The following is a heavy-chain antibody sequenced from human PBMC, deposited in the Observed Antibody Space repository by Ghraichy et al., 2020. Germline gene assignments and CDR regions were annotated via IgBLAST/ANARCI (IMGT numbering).Heavy chain of an antibody. CDR3: ARGTDYVWGSYRYSRWGIRYYFDY. J-gene: IGHJ4*02. V-gene: IGHV4-34*01. D-gene: IGHD3-16*02. CDR1: GGSFSGYY. CDR2: INHSGST. Sequence: SETLSLTCAVYGGSFSGYYWSWIRQPPGKGLEWIGEINHSGSTNYNPSLKSRVTISVDTSKNQFSLKLSSVTAADTAVYYCARGTDYVWGSYRYSRWGIRYYFDYWGQGTLVTVSS.